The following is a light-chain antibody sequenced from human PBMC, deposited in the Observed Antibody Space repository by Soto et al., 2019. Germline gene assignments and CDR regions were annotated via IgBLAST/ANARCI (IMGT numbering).Light chain of an antibody. Sequence: IVMTQSPATLSVSPGERATLSCRASQSVSSNLAWYQQKPGQAPRLLIYGASTRATGIPARFSGSRSGTEFTLTISSLQSEDFAVSYCQQYNNWPYTFGQGTKLEIK. CDR3: QQYNNWPYT. CDR1: QSVSSN. CDR2: GAS. J-gene: IGKJ2*01. V-gene: IGKV3-15*01.